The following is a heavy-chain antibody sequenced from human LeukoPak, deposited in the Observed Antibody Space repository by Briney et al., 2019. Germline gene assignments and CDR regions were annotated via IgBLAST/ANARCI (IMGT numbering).Heavy chain of an antibody. CDR3: ASYRGYGY. J-gene: IGHJ4*02. CDR2: ISGYNGNT. CDR1: GYTFSSYG. D-gene: IGHD5-12*01. Sequence: ASVKVSCKASGYTFSSYGISWVRQAPGQGLEWMGWISGYNGNTNYAEKLQGRVTMTTDTSTSTVYMELSSLRSEDTAVYYCASYRGYGYWGQGTLVTVSS. V-gene: IGHV1-18*01.